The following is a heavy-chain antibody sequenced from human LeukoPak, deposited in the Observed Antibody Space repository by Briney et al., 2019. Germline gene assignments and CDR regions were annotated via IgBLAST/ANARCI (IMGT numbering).Heavy chain of an antibody. Sequence: GGSLRLSCVASGFSFSGYAVSWVRQAPGKGLEWVSVISGSGGDIYYADSVKGRFTISRDNSKNTLYLQMNSLRAEDTAVYYCARKYYGIDYWGQGTLVTVSS. CDR1: GFSFSGYA. V-gene: IGHV3-23*01. CDR3: ARKYYGIDY. CDR2: ISGSGGDI. D-gene: IGHD3-10*01. J-gene: IGHJ4*02.